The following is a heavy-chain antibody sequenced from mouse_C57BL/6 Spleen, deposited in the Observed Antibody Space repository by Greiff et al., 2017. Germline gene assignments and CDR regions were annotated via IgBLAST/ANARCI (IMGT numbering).Heavy chain of an antibody. V-gene: IGHV5-17*01. CDR1: GFTFSDYG. D-gene: IGHD4-1*01. CDR2: ISSGSSTI. Sequence: EVKLVESGGGLVKPGGSLKLSCAASGFTFSDYGMHWVRQAPEKGLEWVAYISSGSSTIYYADTVKGRFTISRDNAKNTLFLQMTSLRSEDTAMYYCARAGEGYYAMDYGGQGTSVTVSS. J-gene: IGHJ4*01. CDR3: ARAGEGYYAMDY.